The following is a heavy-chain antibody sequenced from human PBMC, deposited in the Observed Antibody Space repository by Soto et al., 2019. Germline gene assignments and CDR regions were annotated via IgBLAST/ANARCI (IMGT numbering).Heavy chain of an antibody. CDR1: GGSISSGGYS. D-gene: IGHD2-2*01. J-gene: IGHJ5*02. CDR2: IYHSGST. V-gene: IGHV4-30-2*01. CDR3: ARVQVVLNWFDP. Sequence: SETLSLTCAVSGGSISSGGYSWSWIRQPPGKGLEWIGYIYHSGSTYYNPSLKSRVTISVDRSKNQFSLKLSSVTAADTAVYYCARVQVVLNWFDPWGQGTLVTVSS.